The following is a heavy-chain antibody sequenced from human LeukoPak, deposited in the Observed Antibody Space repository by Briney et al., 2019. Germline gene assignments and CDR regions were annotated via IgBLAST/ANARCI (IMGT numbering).Heavy chain of an antibody. Sequence: PGGSLRLSCAASGFTFNTFSMHWVRQAPGKGLEWVAVTSYDGSDKYYADSVKGRFTISRDNSKNTLYLQMNSLRAEDTAVYYCARDLAVGAMGGYFDYWGQGTLVTVSS. CDR3: ARDLAVGAMGGYFDY. D-gene: IGHD1-26*01. CDR2: TSYDGSDK. J-gene: IGHJ4*02. V-gene: IGHV3-30*14. CDR1: GFTFNTFS.